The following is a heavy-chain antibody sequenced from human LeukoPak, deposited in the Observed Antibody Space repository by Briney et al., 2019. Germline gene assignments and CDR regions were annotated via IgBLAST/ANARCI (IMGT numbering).Heavy chain of an antibody. CDR3: ARMSSYCDY. CDR1: GFTFSNAW. CDR2: IKPDGSEK. Sequence: PGGSLRLSCAASGFTFSNAWMSWVRQAPGKGLESVATIKPDGSEKYYVDSVKGRFTISRDNAKSSLYLQMNSLRAEDTGVYFCARMSSYCDYWGQGTLVTVSS. V-gene: IGHV3-7*01. J-gene: IGHJ4*02. D-gene: IGHD2-2*01.